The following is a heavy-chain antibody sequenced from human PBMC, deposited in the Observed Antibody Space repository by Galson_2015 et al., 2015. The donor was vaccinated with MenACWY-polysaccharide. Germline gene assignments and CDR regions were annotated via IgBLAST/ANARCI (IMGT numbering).Heavy chain of an antibody. CDR3: AAYYASGSSFAY. Sequence: SEPLSLTCSVSRGSIIARDYCWGWIRQTPGKGLEWMGTIYFSGDTFDNPSLKSRITISLDTSRNHFSLKLTSVTAADTAVYFSAAYYASGSSFAYWGQGTLVPVSS. CDR2: IYFSGDT. D-gene: IGHD3-10*01. J-gene: IGHJ4*02. V-gene: IGHV4-39*07. CDR1: RGSIIARDYC.